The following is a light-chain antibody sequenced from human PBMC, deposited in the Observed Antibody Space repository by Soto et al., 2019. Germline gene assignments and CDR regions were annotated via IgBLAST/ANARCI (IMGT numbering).Light chain of an antibody. J-gene: IGKJ1*01. Sequence: EIVMTQSPGTLSVSRGERATLSCRAIQSVSRNLAWYQQKPGQAPRLLIYRASTRATGIPARFSGSGSGTEFTLTISSLQSEDVETYYCQQYNSYPRTFGQGTKVDIK. CDR1: QSVSRN. V-gene: IGKV3-15*01. CDR3: QQYNSYPRT. CDR2: RAS.